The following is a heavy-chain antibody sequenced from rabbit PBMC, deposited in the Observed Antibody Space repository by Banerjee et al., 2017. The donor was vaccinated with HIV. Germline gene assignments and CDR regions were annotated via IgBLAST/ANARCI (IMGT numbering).Heavy chain of an antibody. Sequence: QEQLEESGGGLVKPEGSLTLTCKASGFSFSSRSFMCWVRQAPGKGLEWIACIYGLNNAKWYASWVNGRFTISRSTSLNTVTLQMTSLTVADTATYFCARDGVISYSSGWGLTRLDLWGPGTLVTVS. CDR1: GFSFSSRSF. J-gene: IGHJ3*01. V-gene: IGHV1S43*01. D-gene: IGHD4-1*01. CDR3: ARDGVISYSSGWGLTRLDL. CDR2: IYGLNNAK.